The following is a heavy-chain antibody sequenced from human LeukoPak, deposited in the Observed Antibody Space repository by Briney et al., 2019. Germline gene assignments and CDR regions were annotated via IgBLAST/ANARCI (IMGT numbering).Heavy chain of an antibody. J-gene: IGHJ5*02. CDR3: ARGGYYGSGNDFRFDP. CDR2: IYYSGST. Sequence: SETLSLTCSVSGGSISSSSYYWSWIRQPPGKGLEWIGYIYYSGSTNYKPSLKSRVTISVDTSKNQFSLKLSSVTAADTAVYYCARGGYYGSGNDFRFDPWGQGTLVTVSS. V-gene: IGHV4-61*01. D-gene: IGHD3-10*01. CDR1: GGSISSSSYY.